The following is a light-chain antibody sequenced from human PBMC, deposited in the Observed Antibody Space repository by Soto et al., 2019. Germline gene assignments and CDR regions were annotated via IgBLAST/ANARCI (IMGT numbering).Light chain of an antibody. J-gene: IGLJ3*02. CDR2: KSN. CDR3: SAWDDNLSAVV. CDR1: NSNIGRNT. Sequence: QPVLTQPPSASGTPGQRVIISCSGDNSNIGRNTVNWYQQQLPGTAPKLLIYKSNQRPSEVPDRISGSKSGTSASLAISGLQSEDEADYYCSAWDDNLSAVVFGGGTKVTVL. V-gene: IGLV1-44*01.